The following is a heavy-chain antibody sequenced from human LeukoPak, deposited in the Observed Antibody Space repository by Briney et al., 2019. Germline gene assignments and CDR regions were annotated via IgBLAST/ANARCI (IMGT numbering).Heavy chain of an antibody. CDR2: ISGSGGST. CDR1: GFTFSSYA. D-gene: IGHD6-13*01. V-gene: IGHV3-23*01. J-gene: IGHJ6*02. Sequence: QTGGSLRLSCAASGFTFSSYAMSWVRQAPGKGLEWVSAISGSGGSTYYADSVKGRFTISRDNSKNTLYLQMNSLRAEDTAIYYCAKDVLGSSSWDYYYYGMDVWGQGTTVTVSS. CDR3: AKDVLGSSSWDYYYYGMDV.